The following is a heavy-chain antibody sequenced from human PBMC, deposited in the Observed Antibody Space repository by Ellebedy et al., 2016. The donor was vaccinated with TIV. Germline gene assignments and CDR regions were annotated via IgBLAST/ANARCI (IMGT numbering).Heavy chain of an antibody. Sequence: ASVKVSCKASGYTFTRNALHWVRQAPGQRLEGMGWINAGHGNTKYSQRFQGRVTITRDTSANTAYMEVSSLRSEDTAVYYCAREPLERDDYGDWDYYFDYWGQGTLVTVSS. V-gene: IGHV1-3*01. CDR2: INAGHGNT. CDR1: GYTFTRNA. J-gene: IGHJ4*02. D-gene: IGHD4-17*01. CDR3: AREPLERDDYGDWDYYFDY.